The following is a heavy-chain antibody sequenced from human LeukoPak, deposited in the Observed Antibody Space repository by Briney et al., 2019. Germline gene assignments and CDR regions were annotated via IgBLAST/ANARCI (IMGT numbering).Heavy chain of an antibody. CDR2: IDQGGGGK. CDR1: GFTFSDYW. J-gene: IGHJ4*02. Sequence: GGSLRLSCAASGFTFSDYWMNWVRQAPGKGLEGVANIDQGGGGKYYLDSVKGRFTISRDNAKSSLYLQIDSLRAEDTAVYYCARGDWAPFDYWGQGSLLTVSS. CDR3: ARGDWAPFDY. D-gene: IGHD2-21*02. V-gene: IGHV3-7*01.